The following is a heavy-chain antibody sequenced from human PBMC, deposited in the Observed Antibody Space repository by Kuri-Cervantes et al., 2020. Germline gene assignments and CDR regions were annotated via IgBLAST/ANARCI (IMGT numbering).Heavy chain of an antibody. CDR2: ISAYNGNT. J-gene: IGHJ6*02. D-gene: IGHD3-10*01. CDR3: ARGGRGRLLWFGELGYGMDV. V-gene: IGHV1-18*01. Sequence: ASVKVSCKASGYTFTSYGISWVRQAPGQGLEWMGWISAYNGNTNYAQKLQGRVTMTTDTSTSTAYMELRSLRSDDTAVYYCARGGRGRLLWFGELGYGMDVWGQGTTVTVSS. CDR1: GYTFTSYG.